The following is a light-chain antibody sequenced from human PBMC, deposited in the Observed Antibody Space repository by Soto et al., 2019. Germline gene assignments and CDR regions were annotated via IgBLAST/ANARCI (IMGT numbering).Light chain of an antibody. V-gene: IGLV2-11*01. CDR2: DVS. Sequence: QSALTQPRSVSGSPGQSVTISCTGTSSDVGGYSYVSWYQQHPGKAPKAMIYDVSERPSGVPDRFSGSKSGNTASPTISGLQADDEADYYCCSYAGGSYVFGTGTKVTV. J-gene: IGLJ1*01. CDR3: CSYAGGSYV. CDR1: SSDVGGYSY.